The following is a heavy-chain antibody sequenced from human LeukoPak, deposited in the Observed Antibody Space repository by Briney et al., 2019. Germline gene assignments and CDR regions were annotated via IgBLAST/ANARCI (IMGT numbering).Heavy chain of an antibody. Sequence: SETLSLTCTVSGGSISGSYYYWGWIRQPPGKGLEWVGTIYHSGRSTFYNPSLKSRVAMSVDTSKSHFSLNLTSVTAADTASYYCARHRAKRLNDAFEIWGQGTVVSVSS. D-gene: IGHD3-10*01. J-gene: IGHJ3*02. CDR2: IYHSGRST. CDR3: ARHRAKRLNDAFEI. CDR1: GGSISGSYYY. V-gene: IGHV4-39*01.